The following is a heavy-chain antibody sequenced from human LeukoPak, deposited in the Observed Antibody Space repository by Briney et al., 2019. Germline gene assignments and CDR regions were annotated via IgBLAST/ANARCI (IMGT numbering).Heavy chain of an antibody. CDR3: ASVTYSSPSSWDY. CDR1: GYTFTDYY. CDR2: IYPATGAT. Sequence: ASVKVSCKASGYTFTDYYLHWVRQAPGQGLEWMGWIYPATGATEYSRRFQGRVTMTRATSSSTAYMELTRLTADDTAVYYCASVTYSSPSSWDYWGQGTLVSVSS. V-gene: IGHV1-2*02. D-gene: IGHD1-26*01. J-gene: IGHJ4*02.